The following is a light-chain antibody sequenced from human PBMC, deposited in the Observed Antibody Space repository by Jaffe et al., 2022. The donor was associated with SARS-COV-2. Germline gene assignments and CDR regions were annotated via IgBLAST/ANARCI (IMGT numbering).Light chain of an antibody. Sequence: EIVLTQSPGTLSLSPGERATVSCRASQTVSSRYVAWYQQKPGQAPRLLIYGASSRAAGIPDRFSGSGSGTDFTLTISRLESEDFAVYYCQQYGPSVSFGPGTKVDV. CDR3: QQYGPSVS. V-gene: IGKV3-20*01. CDR2: GAS. J-gene: IGKJ3*01. CDR1: QTVSSRY.